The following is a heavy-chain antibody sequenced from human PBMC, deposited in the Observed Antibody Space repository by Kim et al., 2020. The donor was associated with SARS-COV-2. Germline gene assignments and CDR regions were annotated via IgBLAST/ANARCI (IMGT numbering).Heavy chain of an antibody. CDR3: AKDLEETLLLWFGESPFDY. D-gene: IGHD3-10*01. J-gene: IGHJ4*02. CDR1: GFTFSSYG. CDR2: ISYDGSNK. V-gene: IGHV3-30*18. Sequence: GGSLRLSCAASGFTFSSYGMHWVRQAPGKGLEWVAVISYDGSNKYYADSVKGRFTISRDNSKNTLYLQMNSLRAEDTAVYYCAKDLEETLLLWFGESPFDYWGQGTLVTVSS.